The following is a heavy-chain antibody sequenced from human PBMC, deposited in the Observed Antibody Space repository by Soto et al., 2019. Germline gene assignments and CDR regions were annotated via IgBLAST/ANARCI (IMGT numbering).Heavy chain of an antibody. D-gene: IGHD3-22*01. CDR3: ARARRVTMIVVVRAVYFDY. Sequence: SETLSLTCTVSGGSVSSGSYYWSWIRQPPGKGLEWIGYIYYSGSTNYNPSLKSQVTISVDTSKNQFSLKLSSVTAADTAVYYCARARRVTMIVVVRAVYFDYWGQGTLVTVSS. V-gene: IGHV4-61*01. CDR2: IYYSGST. J-gene: IGHJ4*02. CDR1: GGSVSSGSYY.